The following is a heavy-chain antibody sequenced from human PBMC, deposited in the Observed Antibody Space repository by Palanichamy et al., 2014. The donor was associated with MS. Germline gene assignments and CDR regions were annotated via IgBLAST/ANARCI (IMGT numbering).Heavy chain of an antibody. CDR2: ISYDGSNK. V-gene: IGHV3-30*01. CDR1: GLTFSSYA. D-gene: IGHD6-13*01. CDR3: ARAPGIAAAGDY. Sequence: QVQLVESGGGVVQPGRSLRLSCAASGLTFSSYAMHWVRQAPGKGLEWEALISYDGSNKYYADSVKGRFTISRDNSKNTLFVQMNSLRTEDTAVYYCARAPGIAAAGDYWGQGTLVTVSS. J-gene: IGHJ4*02.